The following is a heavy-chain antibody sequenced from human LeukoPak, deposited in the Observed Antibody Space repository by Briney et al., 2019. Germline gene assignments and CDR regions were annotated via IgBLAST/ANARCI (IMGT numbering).Heavy chain of an antibody. D-gene: IGHD1-26*01. CDR3: AKGVAMSGSYLSRFDY. Sequence: PGGSLRLSYAASGFTFSSYAMSWVRQAPGKGLEWVSAISGSGGSTYYADSVKGRFTISRDISKNTLYLQMNTLRAEDTAIYYCAKGVAMSGSYLSRFDYWGQGTLVTVSS. CDR2: ISGSGGST. CDR1: GFTFSSYA. V-gene: IGHV3-23*01. J-gene: IGHJ4*02.